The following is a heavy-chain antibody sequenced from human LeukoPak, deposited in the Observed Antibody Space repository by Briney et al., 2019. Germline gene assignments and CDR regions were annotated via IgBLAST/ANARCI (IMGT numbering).Heavy chain of an antibody. CDR3: ARDKAPIFGVVRGWFDP. V-gene: IGHV4-39*07. J-gene: IGHJ5*02. CDR2: IYYSGST. Sequence: SETLSLTCTVSGGSISSSSYYWGWIRQPPGKGLEWIGSIYYSGSTYYNPSLKSRVTISVDTSKNQFSLKLSSVTAADTAVYYCARDKAPIFGVVRGWFDPWGQGTLVTVSS. D-gene: IGHD3-3*01. CDR1: GGSISSSSYY.